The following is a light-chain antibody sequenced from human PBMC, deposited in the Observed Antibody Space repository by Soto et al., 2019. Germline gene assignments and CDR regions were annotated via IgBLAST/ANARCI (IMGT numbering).Light chain of an antibody. J-gene: IGKJ5*01. Sequence: DVVMTQTPLSLPVAPGQPASISGKSSQSLLHITGETFLFWYLQKPGQSPQLXIYEVSTRVSGVPDRFSRSGSGTEFTRKISRVETDDVSIDGCMQSTQLTPTFGQGTRLEIK. CDR1: QSLLHITGETF. CDR2: EVS. CDR3: MQSTQLTPT. V-gene: IGKV2D-29*02.